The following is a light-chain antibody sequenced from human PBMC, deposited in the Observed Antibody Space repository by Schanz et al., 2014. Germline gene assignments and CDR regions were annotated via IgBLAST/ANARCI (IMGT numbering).Light chain of an antibody. CDR2: GAS. CDR3: QQYHNWPRT. Sequence: EIVLTQSPATLSLSPGERATLSCRASQSVSSYLAWYQQKPGQAPRLLMYGASTRATGIPARFSGSGSGTEFTLTISSLQSEDLAVYYCQQYHNWPRTFGQGTKLDIK. V-gene: IGKV3-15*01. CDR1: QSVSSY. J-gene: IGKJ2*01.